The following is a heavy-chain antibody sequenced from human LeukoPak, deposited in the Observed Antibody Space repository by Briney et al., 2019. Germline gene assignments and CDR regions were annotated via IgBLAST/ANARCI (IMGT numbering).Heavy chain of an antibody. CDR2: IYYSGSI. D-gene: IGHD2-21*01. J-gene: IGHJ6*03. CDR1: GGSISSGDYY. V-gene: IGHV4-30-4*08. Sequence: PSETLSLTCTVSGGSISSGDYYWSWIRQPPGKGLDWIGYIYYSGSIYYNPSLKSRVTISVDTSKNQFSLKLSSVTAADTAVYYCARADCGGDCYSFYYYYMDVWGKGTAVTVSS. CDR3: ARADCGGDCYSFYYYYMDV.